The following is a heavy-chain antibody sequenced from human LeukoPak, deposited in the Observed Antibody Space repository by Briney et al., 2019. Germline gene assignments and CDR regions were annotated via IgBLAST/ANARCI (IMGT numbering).Heavy chain of an antibody. D-gene: IGHD2-2*01. J-gene: IGHJ5*02. CDR2: ISGSGGST. CDR3: AKSGGDCSSTSCYLPGGFDP. CDR1: GFTFSSYA. Sequence: PGGSLRLSCAASGFTFSSYAMSWVRQAPGKGLEWVSAISGSGGSTYYADSVKGRFTISRDNSKNTLYLQMNSLRAEDTAVYYCAKSGGDCSSTSCYLPGGFDPWGQGTLVTVSS. V-gene: IGHV3-23*01.